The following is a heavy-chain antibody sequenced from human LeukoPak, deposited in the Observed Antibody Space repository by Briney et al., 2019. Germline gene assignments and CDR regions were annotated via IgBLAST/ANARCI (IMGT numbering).Heavy chain of an antibody. V-gene: IGHV4-39*07. CDR1: GGSISSSSYY. J-gene: IGHJ5*02. CDR3: ATGSAAADPFDP. D-gene: IGHD6-13*01. CDR2: IYYSGST. Sequence: SETLSLTCTVSGGSISSSSYYWGWIRQPPGKGLEWIGSIYYSGSTYYNPSLKSRVTIPVDTSKNQFSLKLSSVTAADTAVYYCATGSAAADPFDPWGQGTLVTVSS.